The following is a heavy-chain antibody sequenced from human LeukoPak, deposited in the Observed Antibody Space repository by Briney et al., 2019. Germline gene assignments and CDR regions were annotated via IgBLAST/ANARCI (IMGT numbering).Heavy chain of an antibody. CDR2: ISWNSGSI. V-gene: IGHV3-9*01. Sequence: GGSLRLSCAASGFTFDDDAMHWVRQAPGKGLEWVSGISWNSGSIGYADSVKGRFTISRDNAKNSLYLQMNSLRAEDTALYYCAKDIGKSSGWLLYYYGMDVWGQGTTVTVSS. D-gene: IGHD6-19*01. CDR3: AKDIGKSSGWLLYYYGMDV. J-gene: IGHJ6*02. CDR1: GFTFDDDA.